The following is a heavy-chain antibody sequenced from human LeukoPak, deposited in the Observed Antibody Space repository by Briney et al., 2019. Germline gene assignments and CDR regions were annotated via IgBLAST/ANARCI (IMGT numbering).Heavy chain of an antibody. CDR1: GGSISSGGYY. J-gene: IGHJ3*02. D-gene: IGHD3-9*01. V-gene: IGHV4-31*03. CDR2: IYYSGST. Sequence: SQTLSLTCTVSGGSISSGGYYWSWIRQHPGKGLEWIGYIYYSGSTYYNPSLKSRVTISVDTSKNQFSLKLSSVTAADTAVYYCARGSYDRDAFDIWGQGTMVTVSS. CDR3: ARGSYDRDAFDI.